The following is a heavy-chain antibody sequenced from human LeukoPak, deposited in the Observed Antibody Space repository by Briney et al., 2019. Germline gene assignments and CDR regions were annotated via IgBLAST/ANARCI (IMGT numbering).Heavy chain of an antibody. CDR3: ARGRYFDY. CDR2: IYTSGST. Sequence: SETLSLTCTVSGGSISSGSYYWSWIRQPAGKGLEWIGRIYTSGSTNYNPSLKSRVTMSVDTSKNQFSLKLSSVTAADTAVYYCARGRYFDYWGQGTLVTVSS. V-gene: IGHV4-61*02. J-gene: IGHJ4*02. CDR1: GGSISSGSYY.